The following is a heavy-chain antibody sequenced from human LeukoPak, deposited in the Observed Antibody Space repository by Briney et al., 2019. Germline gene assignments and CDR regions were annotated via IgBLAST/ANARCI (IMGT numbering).Heavy chain of an antibody. J-gene: IGHJ4*02. V-gene: IGHV1-18*01. D-gene: IGHD4-17*01. CDR2: ISGYNANT. Sequence: GASVKVSCKASGYTFTTFGISWVRQAPGQGLEWMGWISGYNANTNYAQKPQGRVTMTTDTSTSTAYMELWSLRSGDTAVYYCARAGATVTTHFDYWGQGTLVTVSS. CDR3: ARAGATVTTHFDY. CDR1: GYTFTTFG.